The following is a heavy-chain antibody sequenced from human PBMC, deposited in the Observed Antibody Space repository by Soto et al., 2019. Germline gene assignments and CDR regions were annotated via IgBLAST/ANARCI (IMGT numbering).Heavy chain of an antibody. CDR3: ARGGSPRVVDY. CDR1: GGSISNYY. V-gene: IGHV4-4*07. CDR2: IYTTGST. J-gene: IGHJ4*02. Sequence: SETLSLTCTVSGGSISNYYCSWIRQPAGKGLEWIGRIYTTGSTNYNPSLKSRVTMSVDTSKNQFSLNLSSVTAADTAVYYCARGGSPRVVDYWGQGTLVTVSS. D-gene: IGHD1-26*01.